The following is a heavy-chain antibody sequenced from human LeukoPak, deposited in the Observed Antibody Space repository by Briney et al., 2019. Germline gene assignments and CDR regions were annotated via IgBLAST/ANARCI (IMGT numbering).Heavy chain of an antibody. V-gene: IGHV1-69*06. D-gene: IGHD2-15*01. J-gene: IGHJ3*02. CDR3: ARVGYCSGGSCYGAFDI. Sequence: SVKLSCKASGGTFSSYAISWVRQAPGQGLEWMGGIIPIFGTANYAQKFQGRVTITADKSTSTAYMELSSLRSEDTAVYYCARVGYCSGGSCYGAFDIWGQGTMVTVSS. CDR2: IIPIFGTA. CDR1: GGTFSSYA.